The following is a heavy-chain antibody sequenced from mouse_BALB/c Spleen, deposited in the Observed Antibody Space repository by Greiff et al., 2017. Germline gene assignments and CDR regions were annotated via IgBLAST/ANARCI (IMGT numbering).Heavy chain of an antibody. D-gene: IGHD1-1*01. CDR1: GFTFSSYA. Sequence: EVQRVESGGGLVKPGGSLKLSCAASGFTFSSYAMSWVRQTPEKRLEWVASISSGGSTYYPDSVKGRFTISRDNARNILYLQMSSLRSEDTAMYYCARGNYYGSSIYYAMDYWGQGTSVTVSS. J-gene: IGHJ4*01. V-gene: IGHV5-6-5*01. CDR3: ARGNYYGSSIYYAMDY. CDR2: ISSGGST.